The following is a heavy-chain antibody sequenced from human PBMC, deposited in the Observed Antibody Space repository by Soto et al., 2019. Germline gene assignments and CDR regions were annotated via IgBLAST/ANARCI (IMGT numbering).Heavy chain of an antibody. CDR1: GVIFRTYA. V-gene: IGHV3-30-3*01. CDR3: ARDRYGDSFYGLDA. Sequence: LRLSCAVSGVIFRTYAFHWVRQAPGRGLDWVSVISYDGTRRSYADSVGGRSTISRDNSKNTLYLQMNSLRTEDTAIYYCARDRYGDSFYGLDAWGQGTTVTVSS. D-gene: IGHD4-17*01. J-gene: IGHJ6*02. CDR2: ISYDGTRR.